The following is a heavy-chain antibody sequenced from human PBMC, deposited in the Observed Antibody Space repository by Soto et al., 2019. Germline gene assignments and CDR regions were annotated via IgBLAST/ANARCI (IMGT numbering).Heavy chain of an antibody. CDR2: IYHSGST. Sequence: SQTLSLTCAVSGGSISSGGYSWSWIRQPPGKGLEWIGYIYHSGSTYYNPSLKSRVTISVDRSKNQFSLKLSSVTAADTAVYYCARQSTDRALFFDYWGQGTLVTVSS. CDR3: ARQSTDRALFFDY. J-gene: IGHJ4*02. V-gene: IGHV4-30-2*01. CDR1: GGSISSGGYS.